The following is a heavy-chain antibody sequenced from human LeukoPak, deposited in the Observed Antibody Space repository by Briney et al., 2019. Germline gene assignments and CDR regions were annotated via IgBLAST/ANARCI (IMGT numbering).Heavy chain of an antibody. V-gene: IGHV5-51*01. J-gene: IGHJ5*02. Sequence: GESLKISCKGSGYSFTSYWIGWVRQMPGKGLEWMGIIYPGDSDTRYSPSFQGQVTISADKSISTAYLQWSSLKASDTAMYYCATTLGCMLNRRGPNWFDPWGQGTLVTVSS. CDR2: IYPGDSDT. CDR1: GYSFTSYW. D-gene: IGHD2-8*01. CDR3: ATTLGCMLNRRGPNWFDP.